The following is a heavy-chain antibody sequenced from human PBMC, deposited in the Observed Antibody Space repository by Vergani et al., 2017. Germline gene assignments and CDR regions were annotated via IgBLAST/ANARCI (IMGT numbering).Heavy chain of an antibody. V-gene: IGHV4-4*03. J-gene: IGHJ6*04. CDR1: GGSLSSRNW. CDR2: ISHSGST. CDR3: ARAAGGNSQNYYYYYGRDV. Sequence: QVQLQESGPGLVKPPGTLSLTCAVSGGSLSSRNWWSWVRQTPGKGLEWIGEISHSGSTNYNPSLKSRRTISVDKAKHQFSLKLSSVTAADTAVYYCARAAGGNSQNYYYYYGRDVGGGGTTVTVSS. D-gene: IGHD4-23*01.